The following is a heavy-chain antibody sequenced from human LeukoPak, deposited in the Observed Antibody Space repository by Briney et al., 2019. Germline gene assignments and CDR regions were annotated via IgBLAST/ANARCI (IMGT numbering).Heavy chain of an antibody. CDR1: GFTFRNYG. V-gene: IGHV3-30*18. D-gene: IGHD3-16*01. CDR2: ISYDGGHQ. J-gene: IGHJ6*02. Sequence: GGSLRLSCEASGFTFRNYGVHWVRQAPGKGLEWVAVISYDGGHQYSADSVKGRFTLSRDNSKNTVYLQLNSLRAEDTAVYYCAKDRRMMSAYYGMDVWGQGTPVTVSS. CDR3: AKDRRMMSAYYGMDV.